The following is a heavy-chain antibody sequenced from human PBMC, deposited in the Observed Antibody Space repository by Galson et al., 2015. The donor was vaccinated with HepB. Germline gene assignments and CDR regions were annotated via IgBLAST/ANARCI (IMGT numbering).Heavy chain of an antibody. J-gene: IGHJ4*02. V-gene: IGHV3-9*02. CDR2: IYWNGARV. CDR1: GFTSRDLA. D-gene: IGHD3-10*01. Sequence: SLRLSCADSGFTSRDLAMHWVRQPPGKGLEWVGGIYWNGARVDCADSVKGRFTISRDNAKNSLYLQMNSLRPEDTALYYCGRDQRPGGLGFWGQGTLVTVSS. CDR3: GRDQRPGGLGF.